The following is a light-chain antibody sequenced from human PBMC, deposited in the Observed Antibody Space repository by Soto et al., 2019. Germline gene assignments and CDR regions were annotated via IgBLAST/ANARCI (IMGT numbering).Light chain of an antibody. CDR1: ESISRW. Sequence: DIEMTQSPSTLSASVGDRVTITCRASESISRWLAWYQQKPGKVPKLLIYQASSLESGVPSRFSGSGSGTEFTLTISSLQTEDFATYYCQLYSVYSSWTFGQGTKLKSN. V-gene: IGKV1-5*03. CDR2: QAS. CDR3: QLYSVYSSWT. J-gene: IGKJ1*01.